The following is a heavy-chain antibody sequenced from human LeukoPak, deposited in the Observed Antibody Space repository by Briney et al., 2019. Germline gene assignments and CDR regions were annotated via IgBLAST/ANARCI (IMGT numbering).Heavy chain of an antibody. D-gene: IGHD6-13*01. CDR2: IYPGDSDT. CDR3: AGGRIAAAETDHYYGMDV. CDR1: GHRFTRYW. V-gene: IGHV5-51*01. J-gene: IGHJ6*02. Sequence: GESLKISCKGFGHRFTRYWIGWVRQMSGKGLEWMGIIYPGDSDTRYSPSFQGQVTISADKSITTACLQWSSLNASDTAMYCSAGGRIAAAETDHYYGMDVWGQGTTVTVSS.